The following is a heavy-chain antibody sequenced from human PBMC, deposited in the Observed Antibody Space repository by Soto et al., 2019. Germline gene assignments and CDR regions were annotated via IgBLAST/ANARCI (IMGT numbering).Heavy chain of an antibody. CDR1: GYSFTSYW. Sequence: GESLKISCKGSGYSFTSYWISWVRQMPGKGLEWMGRIDPSDSYTNYSPSFQGHVTISADKSISTAYLQWSSLKASDTAMYYCARQSSSPYYYYGMDVWGQGTTVTVS. D-gene: IGHD6-6*01. CDR2: IDPSDSYT. CDR3: ARQSSSPYYYYGMDV. V-gene: IGHV5-10-1*01. J-gene: IGHJ6*02.